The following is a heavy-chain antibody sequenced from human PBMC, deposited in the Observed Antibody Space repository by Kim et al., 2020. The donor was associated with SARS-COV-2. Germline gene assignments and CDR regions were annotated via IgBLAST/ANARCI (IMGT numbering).Heavy chain of an antibody. J-gene: IGHJ5*02. CDR3: AGGGYSFGDWLDP. V-gene: IGHV3-23*01. CDR2: ISGPGGGT. D-gene: IGHD3-3*01. Sequence: GGSLRLSCSASESTLNSHAMSWVRQAPGKGLEWVSVISGPGGGTYYADFVRGRFTISRDKSKNTLYLQMTNLRAEDTAIYLCAGGGYSFGDWLDPWGQGTLVTVSS. CDR1: ESTLNSHA.